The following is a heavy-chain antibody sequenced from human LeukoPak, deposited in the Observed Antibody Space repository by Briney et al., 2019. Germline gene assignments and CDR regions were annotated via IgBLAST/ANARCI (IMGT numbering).Heavy chain of an antibody. J-gene: IGHJ4*02. Sequence: PGGSLRLSCAASGFTFSDYALGWVRQAPGRGLEWVSAISGSGGSTYYADSVKGRFTISRDNSKNTLYLQMNSLRAEDTAVYYCAKDIVVVPAAHKWVPHYFDYWGQGTLVTVSS. CDR2: ISGSGGST. CDR1: GFTFSDYA. V-gene: IGHV3-23*01. CDR3: AKDIVVVPAAHKWVPHYFDY. D-gene: IGHD2-2*01.